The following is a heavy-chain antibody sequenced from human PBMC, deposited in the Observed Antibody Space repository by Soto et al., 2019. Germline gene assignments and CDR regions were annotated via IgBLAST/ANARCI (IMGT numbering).Heavy chain of an antibody. D-gene: IGHD3-16*01. CDR3: AREGVRGMDV. CDR1: GYXXXXXX. CDR2: MNPNSANT. V-gene: IGHV1-8*01. Sequence: QVQLVQSGAEVKKPGASVKVSCKASGYXXXXXXXXXVRQATGQGLEWMGWMNPNSANTGYAQKFXGXXTMXRXTXXXTAXMEXSSLRSEDTAVYYCAREGVRGMDVWGQGTTVTVSS. J-gene: IGHJ6*02.